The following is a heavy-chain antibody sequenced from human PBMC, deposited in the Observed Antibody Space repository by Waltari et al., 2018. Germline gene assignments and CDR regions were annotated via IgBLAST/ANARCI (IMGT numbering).Heavy chain of an antibody. CDR1: GGSISSSSYY. V-gene: IGHV4-39*01. D-gene: IGHD1-26*01. CDR3: ARHRIVGATSFDF. J-gene: IGHJ4*02. CDR2: IYYSGST. Sequence: QLQLQESGPGLVKPSETLSLTCTVSGGSISSSSYYWGWLRQPPGKGLEWIGSIYYSGSTYYNPSLKSRVTISVDTSKNQFSLKLSSVTAADTAVYYCARHRIVGATSFDFWGQGTLVTVSS.